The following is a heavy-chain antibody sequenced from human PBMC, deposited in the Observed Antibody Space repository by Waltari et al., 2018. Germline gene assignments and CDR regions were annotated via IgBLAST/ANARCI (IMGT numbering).Heavy chain of an antibody. CDR2: IYYSGST. Sequence: QVQLQESRPGLLKPSQTLSPPCTVSVGSISSGGYSCRWIRQHPGKGLEWIGYIYYSGSTYYNPSLKSRVTISVDTSKNQFSLKLSSVTAADTAVYYCARASGSYGLNYYWGQGTLVTVSS. CDR3: ARASGSYGLNYY. D-gene: IGHD1-26*01. CDR1: VGSISSGGYS. V-gene: IGHV4-31*03. J-gene: IGHJ4*02.